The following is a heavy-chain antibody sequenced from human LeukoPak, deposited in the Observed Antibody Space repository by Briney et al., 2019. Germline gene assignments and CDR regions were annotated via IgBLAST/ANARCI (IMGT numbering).Heavy chain of an antibody. CDR1: GGTFSSYA. Sequence: SVKVSCKASGGTFSSYAISWVRQAPGQGLEWMGGIIPIFGTANYAQKFQGRVTITADESTSTAYMELSSLRSEDTAVYYCARTEYYDFWSGLSWFDLWGQGTLVTVPS. D-gene: IGHD3-3*01. CDR2: IIPIFGTA. J-gene: IGHJ5*02. CDR3: ARTEYYDFWSGLSWFDL. V-gene: IGHV1-69*13.